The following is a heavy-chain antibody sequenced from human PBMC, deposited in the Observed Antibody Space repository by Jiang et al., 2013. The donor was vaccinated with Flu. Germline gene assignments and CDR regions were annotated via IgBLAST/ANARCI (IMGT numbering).Heavy chain of an antibody. Sequence: VQLVESGGGVVQPGRSLRLSCAASGFTFTSYGFKDYGMHWVRQAPGKGLEWVSGITWNGGRTGYAGSVKGRFTISRDNAKNSLYLQMNSLSAEDTALYYCAKATGDFWSGPPDFWGQGAPGHRLL. V-gene: IGHV3-9*01. CDR3: AKATGDFWSGPPDF. CDR1: GFTFTSYGFKDYG. D-gene: IGHD3-3*01. J-gene: IGHJ4*02. CDR2: ITWNGGRT.